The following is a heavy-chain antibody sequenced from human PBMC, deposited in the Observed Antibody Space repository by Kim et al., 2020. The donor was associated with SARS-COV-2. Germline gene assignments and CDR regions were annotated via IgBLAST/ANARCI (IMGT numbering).Heavy chain of an antibody. CDR3: ARQAIAVAGLSWFDP. CDR2: IYYSGST. V-gene: IGHV4-39*01. J-gene: IGHJ5*02. D-gene: IGHD6-19*01. Sequence: SETLSLTCTVSGGSISSSSYYWGWIRQPPGKGLEWIGSIYYSGSTYYNPSLKSRVTISVDTSKNQFSLKLSSVTAADTAVYYCARQAIAVAGLSWFDPWGQGTLVTVSS. CDR1: GGSISSSSYY.